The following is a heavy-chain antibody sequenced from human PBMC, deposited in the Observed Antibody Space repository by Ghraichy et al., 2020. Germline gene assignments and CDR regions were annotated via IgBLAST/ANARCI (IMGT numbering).Heavy chain of an antibody. CDR3: AEDSWELMGKRYYDD. CDR1: GFTFSTYS. CDR2: INGSGGST. J-gene: IGHJ4*02. Sequence: GGSLRLSCAASGFTFSTYSMSWVRQAPGKGLEWVASINGSGGSTSYADSVKGRFTISRDNLENSLFLQMNKLRADDTAVYYCAEDSWELMGKRYYDDWGQGTPVT. D-gene: IGHD3-10*01. V-gene: IGHV3-23*01.